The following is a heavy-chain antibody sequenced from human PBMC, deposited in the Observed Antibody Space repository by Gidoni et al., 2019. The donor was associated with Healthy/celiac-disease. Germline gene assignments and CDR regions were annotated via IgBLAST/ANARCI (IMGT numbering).Heavy chain of an antibody. D-gene: IGHD3-9*01. V-gene: IGHV3-48*02. J-gene: IGHJ4*02. Sequence: EVQLVESGGGLVQPGGSLRLYCAASGFPFSSYSMNWVRQAPGKGLEWVSYISSSSSTIYYADSVKGRFTISRDNAKNSLYLQMNSLRDEDTAVYYCARDSHYDILTGYSNSFDYWGQGTLVTVSS. CDR3: ARDSHYDILTGYSNSFDY. CDR2: ISSSSSTI. CDR1: GFPFSSYS.